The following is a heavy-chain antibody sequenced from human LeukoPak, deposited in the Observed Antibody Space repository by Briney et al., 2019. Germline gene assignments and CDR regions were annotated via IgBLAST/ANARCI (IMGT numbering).Heavy chain of an antibody. CDR2: LYNSGTT. D-gene: IGHD1-7*01. CDR3: ARGGISGTSSYDY. CDR1: GGSISSYF. V-gene: IGHV4-4*07. Sequence: SETLSLTCTVSGGSISSYFWNWIRQPAGKGLEWIGRLYNSGTTQYNPSLKGRVTVSVDTSMNHFSLKLTSVTAADTAVYYCARGGISGTSSYDYWGQGTLVTVSS. J-gene: IGHJ4*02.